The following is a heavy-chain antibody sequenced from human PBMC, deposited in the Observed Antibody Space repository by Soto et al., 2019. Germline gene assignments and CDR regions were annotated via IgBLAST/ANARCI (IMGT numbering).Heavy chain of an antibody. CDR1: GGSIISSSYY. Sequence: SETLSLTCTVSGGSIISSSYYWGLIRQPPGKGLEWIGSIYYSGSTYYNPSLKSRVTISVDTSKNQFSLKLSSVTAADTAVYYCARLTNGGYHIHSDAFDIWGQGTMVTVSS. CDR2: IYYSGST. D-gene: IGHD2-8*01. J-gene: IGHJ3*02. V-gene: IGHV4-39*01. CDR3: ARLTNGGYHIHSDAFDI.